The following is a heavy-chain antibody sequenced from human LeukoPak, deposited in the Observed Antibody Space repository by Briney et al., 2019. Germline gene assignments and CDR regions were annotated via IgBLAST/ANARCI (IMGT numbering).Heavy chain of an antibody. J-gene: IGHJ5*02. D-gene: IGHD3-10*01. Sequence: GASVKVSCKASGYTFTSYGISWVRQAPGQGLEWMGWISAYNGNTNYAQKLQGRVTMTTDTSTSTAYMELRSLRSDDTAVYYCARRMGYRSGSENWFDPWGQGTLVTVSS. V-gene: IGHV1-18*01. CDR3: ARRMGYRSGSENWFDP. CDR2: ISAYNGNT. CDR1: GYTFTSYG.